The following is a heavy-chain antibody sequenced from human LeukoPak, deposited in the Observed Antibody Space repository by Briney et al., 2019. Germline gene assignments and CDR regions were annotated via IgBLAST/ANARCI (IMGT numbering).Heavy chain of an antibody. V-gene: IGHV3-53*01. CDR1: GFTVSSNY. Sequence: GGSLRLSCAASGFTVSSNYMTWLRQAPGKGLEWVSVIYSGGSTYYADSVKGRFTISRDNSKNTLYLQMNSLRAEDTAVYYCARDRKEWGRYGMDVWGQGTTVTVSS. D-gene: IGHD3-3*01. J-gene: IGHJ6*02. CDR2: IYSGGST. CDR3: ARDRKEWGRYGMDV.